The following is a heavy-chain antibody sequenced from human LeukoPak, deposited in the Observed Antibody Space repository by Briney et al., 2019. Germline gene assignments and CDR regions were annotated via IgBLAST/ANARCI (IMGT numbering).Heavy chain of an antibody. CDR1: GGSFSGYY. CDR3: ARDGDYDLWSGYYKNYYYGMDV. Sequence: SETLSLTCAVYGGSFSGYYWSWIRQPPGKGLEWIGEINHSGSTNYNPSLKSRVTISVDTSKNQFSLKLSSVTAADTAVYYCARDGDYDLWSGYYKNYYYGMDVWGQGTTVTVSS. D-gene: IGHD3-3*01. V-gene: IGHV4-34*01. J-gene: IGHJ6*02. CDR2: INHSGST.